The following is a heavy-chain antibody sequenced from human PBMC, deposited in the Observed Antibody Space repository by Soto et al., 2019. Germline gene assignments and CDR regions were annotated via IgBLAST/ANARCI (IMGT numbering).Heavy chain of an antibody. CDR3: VRVRKRGEDACEI. J-gene: IGHJ3*02. V-gene: IGHV4-59*07. Sequence: TVPLSQTNTGSGGSISRYYWSWIWLPPGKGLEWIGYIYYSGSTNYKPSLKRRVTKSKDTSQNLFTLKLSAVTAAKTAGYFCVRVRKRGEDACEIWGQGTIVTVS. D-gene: IGHD3-16*01. CDR2: IYYSGST. CDR1: GGSISRYY.